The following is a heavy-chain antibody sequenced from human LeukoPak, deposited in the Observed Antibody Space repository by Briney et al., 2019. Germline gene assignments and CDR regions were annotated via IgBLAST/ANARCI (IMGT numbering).Heavy chain of an antibody. CDR2: MNPNSGNT. CDR3: ARGNDYGDYRHFDY. CDR1: GGTFSSYA. Sequence: ASVKVSYKASGGTFSSYAINWVRQATGQGLEWMGWMNPNSGNTGYAQKFQGRVTMTRNTSISTAYMELSSLRSEDTAVYYCARGNDYGDYRHFDYWGQGTLVTVSS. V-gene: IGHV1-8*02. J-gene: IGHJ4*02. D-gene: IGHD4-17*01.